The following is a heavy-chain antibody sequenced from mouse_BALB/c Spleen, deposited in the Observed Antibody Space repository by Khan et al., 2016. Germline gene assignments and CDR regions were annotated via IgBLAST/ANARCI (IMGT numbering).Heavy chain of an antibody. J-gene: IGHJ4*01. CDR2: ISYSGST. CDR1: GDSITSGY. V-gene: IGHV3-8*02. Sequence: EVQLQESGPSLVKPSQTLSLTCSVTGDSITSGYWNWIRKFPGNKLEYMGYISYSGSTYYNPSLNSRISITRHTSKNQYYLQLNAVTTEDTATYYCASYYGNYYARDYWGQGTSVTVSS. CDR3: ASYYGNYYARDY. D-gene: IGHD2-1*01.